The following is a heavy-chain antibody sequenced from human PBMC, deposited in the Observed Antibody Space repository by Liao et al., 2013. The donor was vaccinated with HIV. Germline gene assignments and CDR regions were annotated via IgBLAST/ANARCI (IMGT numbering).Heavy chain of an antibody. V-gene: IGHV4-59*01. Sequence: QVQLQESGPGLVKPSETLSLTCTVSNGSISNYYWSWIRQPPGKGLEWIGYVYYSGGTSYNPSLESRVTISVDTSKNQFSLMLKSVTAADTAVYYCARDGGATRPLRSGWFDPWGQGTLVTVSS. CDR2: VYYSGGT. D-gene: IGHD6-19*01. J-gene: IGHJ5*02. CDR3: ARDGGATRPLRSGWFDP. CDR1: NGSISNYY.